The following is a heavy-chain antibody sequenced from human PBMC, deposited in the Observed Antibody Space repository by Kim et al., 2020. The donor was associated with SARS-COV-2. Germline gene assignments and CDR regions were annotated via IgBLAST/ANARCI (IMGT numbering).Heavy chain of an antibody. J-gene: IGHJ4*02. Sequence: SETLSLTCAVSGYSISSSNWWGWIRQPPGKGLEWIGYIYYSGSTYYNPSLKSRVTMSVDTSKNQFSLKLSSVTAVDTAVYYCASGSSSTPDYWGQGTLVTVSS. CDR1: GYSISSSNW. V-gene: IGHV4-28*01. CDR2: IYYSGST. D-gene: IGHD6-13*01. CDR3: ASGSSSTPDY.